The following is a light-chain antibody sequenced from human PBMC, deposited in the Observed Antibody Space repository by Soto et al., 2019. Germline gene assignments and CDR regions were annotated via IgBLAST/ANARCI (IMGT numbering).Light chain of an antibody. J-gene: IGLJ1*01. Sequence: QSVLTQPASVSGSPGQSITISCTGTSSDVGGYNYVSWYQQRPGKAPKLMIYEVSSRPSGVSNRFSGSKSGNTASLTISGLQADDEADYYCNSYTSSSTYVFGTGTKV. V-gene: IGLV2-14*01. CDR2: EVS. CDR1: SSDVGGYNY. CDR3: NSYTSSSTYV.